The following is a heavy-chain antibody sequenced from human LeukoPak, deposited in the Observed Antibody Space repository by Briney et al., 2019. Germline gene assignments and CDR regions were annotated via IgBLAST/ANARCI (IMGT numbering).Heavy chain of an antibody. CDR2: ISYDGSNK. CDR1: GFTFNNYG. V-gene: IGHV3-30*03. CDR3: ATDSSDDY. Sequence: PGRSLRLSCAASGFTFNNYGIHWVRQAPGKGLEWVAVISYDGSNKYYADSVKGRFTISRDNSKNTLYLQMNSLRAEDTAVYYGATDSSDDYWGQGTLVTVCS. J-gene: IGHJ4*02.